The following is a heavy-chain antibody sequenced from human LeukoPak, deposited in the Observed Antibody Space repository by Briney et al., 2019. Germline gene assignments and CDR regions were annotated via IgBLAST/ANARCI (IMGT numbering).Heavy chain of an antibody. CDR2: IYYSGST. CDR1: GGSISSYY. CDR3: ARGRRCFGGSCYRNWFDP. D-gene: IGHD2-15*01. J-gene: IGHJ5*02. Sequence: PSETLSLTCTVSGGSISSYYWSWIRQPPGKGLEWIGYIYYSGSTNYNPSLKSRVTISVDTSKNQFSLKLSSVTAADTAVYYCARGRRCFGGSCYRNWFDPWGQGTLVTVSS. V-gene: IGHV4-59*12.